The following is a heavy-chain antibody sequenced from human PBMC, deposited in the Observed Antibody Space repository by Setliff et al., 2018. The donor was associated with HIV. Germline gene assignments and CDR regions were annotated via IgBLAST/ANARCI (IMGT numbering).Heavy chain of an antibody. Sequence: SETLSLTCTVSGGSFRSSRYYWGWIRQPPGKGLEWIGNIHYGGFFWYSPSLKSRVTISVDTSKNQFSLKLGSVTAADTAVYYCARPALGIGGGSRFDNWGQGTRVTVSS. D-gene: IGHD3-10*01. CDR3: ARPALGIGGGSRFDN. V-gene: IGHV4-39*01. CDR1: GGSFRSSRYY. CDR2: IHYGGFF. J-gene: IGHJ4*02.